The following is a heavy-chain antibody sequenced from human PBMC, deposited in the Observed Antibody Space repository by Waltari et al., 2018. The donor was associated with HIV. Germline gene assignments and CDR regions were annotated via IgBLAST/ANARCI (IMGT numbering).Heavy chain of an antibody. CDR1: GFLFGDFA. J-gene: IGHJ4*02. CDR3: TRSSKLDY. D-gene: IGHD4-4*01. Sequence: EVQLVEFGGGLVQPGRSLRLSCTGFGFLFGDFAISWFRRGPGKGLGWVGLIRSRIYGGATEYAASAKGRFTISRDDLKSVAYLQMNSLKTEDTAVYYCTRSSKLDYWGQGTLVTVSS. V-gene: IGHV3-49*03. CDR2: IRSRIYGGAT.